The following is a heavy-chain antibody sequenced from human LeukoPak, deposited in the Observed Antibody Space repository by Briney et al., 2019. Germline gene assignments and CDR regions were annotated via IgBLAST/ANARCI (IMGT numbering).Heavy chain of an antibody. CDR1: GGPISSGGYS. CDR2: IYHSGST. J-gene: IGHJ4*02. Sequence: SETLSLTCAVSGGPISSGGYSWSWIRQPPGKSLEWIGYIYHSGSTYYNPSLKSRVTISVDRSKNQFSLKLSSVTAADTAVYYCARGWAAADLSIDYWGQGTLVTVSS. D-gene: IGHD6-13*01. V-gene: IGHV4-30-2*01. CDR3: ARGWAAADLSIDY.